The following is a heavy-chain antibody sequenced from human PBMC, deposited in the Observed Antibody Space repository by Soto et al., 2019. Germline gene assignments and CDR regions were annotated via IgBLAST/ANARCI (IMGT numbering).Heavy chain of an antibody. Sequence: ASVKVSCKASGYTFTSYGISWVRQAPGQGLEWMGWISAYNGNTNYAQKLQGRVTMTTDTSTSTAYMELRSLRSDDTAVYYCARDTRVPNYYDILTGYIRSAPIDYWGQGTLVTVSS. CDR3: ARDTRVPNYYDILTGYIRSAPIDY. CDR1: GYTFTSYG. CDR2: ISAYNGNT. J-gene: IGHJ4*02. V-gene: IGHV1-18*01. D-gene: IGHD3-9*01.